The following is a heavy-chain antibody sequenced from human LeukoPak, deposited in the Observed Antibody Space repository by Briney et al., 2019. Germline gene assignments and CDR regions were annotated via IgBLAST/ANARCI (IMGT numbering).Heavy chain of an antibody. D-gene: IGHD3-22*01. V-gene: IGHV1-58*02. CDR1: GFTFTSSA. CDR3: AAAAGGRYYYDSSGYYGPFVY. Sequence: ASVKVSCKASGFTFTSSAMQWVQQARGQRLEWIGWIVVGSGNTNYAQKFQERVTITRDMSTSTAYMELSSLRSEDTAVYYCAAAAGGRYYYDSSGYYGPFVYWGQGTLVTVSS. J-gene: IGHJ4*02. CDR2: IVVGSGNT.